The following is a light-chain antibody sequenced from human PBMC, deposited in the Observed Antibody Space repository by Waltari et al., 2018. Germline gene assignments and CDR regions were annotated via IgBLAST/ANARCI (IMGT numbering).Light chain of an antibody. CDR1: PVAVTAGSS. V-gene: IGLV7-43*01. CDR3: LLYYGGAPV. J-gene: IGLJ2*01. Sequence: QTVVTQEPSLTVSPGGTVTLTCAASPVAVTAGSSPDWFQQKPGQAPRALIYDTSNKHSWTPARFSGSLLGGKAALTLSGVRSEDEADYYCLLYYGGAPVFGGGTKLTVL. CDR2: DTS.